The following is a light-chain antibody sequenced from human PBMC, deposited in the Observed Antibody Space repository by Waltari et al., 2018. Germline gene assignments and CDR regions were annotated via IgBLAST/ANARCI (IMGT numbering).Light chain of an antibody. CDR2: GAT. Sequence: QSALTQPASVSGSPGQSITLSCTGTSNDIGNYDLVSWYQQRPGEAPKRLMYGATKRHSGVSNRVSVSKSGKTASLTISGLQTEDEADYYCFSFVAANSFVFGPGTKVTVL. CDR1: SNDIGNYDL. V-gene: IGLV2-23*01. CDR3: FSFVAANSFV. J-gene: IGLJ1*01.